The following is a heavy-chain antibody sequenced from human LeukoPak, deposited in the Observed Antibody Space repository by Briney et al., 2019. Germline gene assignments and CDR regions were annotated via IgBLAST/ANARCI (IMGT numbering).Heavy chain of an antibody. V-gene: IGHV1-69*05. J-gene: IGHJ6*03. CDR2: IIPIFGTA. CDR3: GRGDAAEYSGTWYSHYMDV. CDR1: GGTFSSYA. Sequence: ASVKVSCKASGGTFSSYAISWVRQAPGQGLEWMGGIIPIFGTANYAQKFQGRVTITTDESTSTTYMELSSLRSDDTAVYYCGRGDAAEYSGTWYSHYMDVWGKGTTVTVSS. D-gene: IGHD1-14*01.